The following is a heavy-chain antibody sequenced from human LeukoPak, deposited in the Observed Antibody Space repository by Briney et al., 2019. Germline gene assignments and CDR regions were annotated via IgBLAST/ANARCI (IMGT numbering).Heavy chain of an antibody. CDR2: ISRSSTTI. J-gene: IGHJ6*02. D-gene: IGHD2-21*02. CDR1: GFTFNIYA. CDR3: AIAYCGGDCRYYYYGMDV. Sequence: GGSLRLSCTASGFTFNIYAMNWVRQAPGKGLEWVSYISRSSTTIYYADSVTGRFTISRDNSKNTLYLQMNSLRAEDTAVYYCAIAYCGGDCRYYYYGMDVWGQGTTVTVFS. V-gene: IGHV3-48*01.